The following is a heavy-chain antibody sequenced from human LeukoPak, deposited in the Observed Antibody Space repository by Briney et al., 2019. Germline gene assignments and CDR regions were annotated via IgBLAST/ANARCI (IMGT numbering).Heavy chain of an antibody. J-gene: IGHJ4*02. CDR3: AREGGRVPAAYFDY. CDR1: GYTFTGYY. D-gene: IGHD2-2*01. V-gene: IGHV1-2*02. CDR2: VNPNSGGT. Sequence: ASVKVSCKASGYTFTGYYMHWVRQAPGQGLECMGWVNPNSGGTKYAQKFQGRVTMTRDSSISTAYMELSRLRSDDTAVYYCAREGGRVPAAYFDYWGQGTLVTVSS.